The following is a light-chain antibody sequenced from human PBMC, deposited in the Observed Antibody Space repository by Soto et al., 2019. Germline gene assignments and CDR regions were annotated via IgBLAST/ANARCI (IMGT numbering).Light chain of an antibody. V-gene: IGLV2-14*01. Sequence: QSALTQPASASGSPGQSITISCTGTSSDVGRYNYVSWYQQHPGKAPKLMIYEVSNRPSGVSNRFSGYKSGNTASLTISRLQAEDEAYYYCSSYTTTSTRVFGGGTKLTVL. CDR3: SSYTTTSTRV. CDR2: EVS. CDR1: SSDVGRYNY. J-gene: IGLJ3*02.